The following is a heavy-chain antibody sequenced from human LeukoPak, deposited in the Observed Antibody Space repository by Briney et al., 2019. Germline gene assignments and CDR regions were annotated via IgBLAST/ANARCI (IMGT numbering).Heavy chain of an antibody. CDR2: IKQDESEK. V-gene: IGHV3-7*05. CDR3: ARGFLAVDEDAFDI. Sequence: GRSLRLSCAASGFTFSNYWMSWVRQAPGKGLEWVANIKQDESEKYYVDSVKGRFTISRDNARNSLYLQMNSLRAEDTAVYYCARGFLAVDEDAFDIWGQGTMVTVSS. D-gene: IGHD6-19*01. J-gene: IGHJ3*02. CDR1: GFTFSNYW.